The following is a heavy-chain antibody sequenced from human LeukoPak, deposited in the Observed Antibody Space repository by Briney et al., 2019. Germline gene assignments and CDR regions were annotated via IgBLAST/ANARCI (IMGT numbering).Heavy chain of an antibody. Sequence: ASVKVSCKASGYTFTSYGISWVRQAPGQGLEWMGWISAYNGNTNYAQKLQGRVTMTTDTSTSTAYMELRSLRSDDTAVYYCARDARATMVRGVIISPDYYYYYMDVWGKGTTVTISS. D-gene: IGHD3-10*01. CDR1: GYTFTSYG. CDR2: ISAYNGNT. J-gene: IGHJ6*03. V-gene: IGHV1-18*01. CDR3: ARDARATMVRGVIISPDYYYYYMDV.